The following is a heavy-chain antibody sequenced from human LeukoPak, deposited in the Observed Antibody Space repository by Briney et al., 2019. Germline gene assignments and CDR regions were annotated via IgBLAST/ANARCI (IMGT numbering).Heavy chain of an antibody. CDR3: ARPYVDTAMVAYYYYMDV. J-gene: IGHJ6*03. CDR2: IRVTDNT. Sequence: GGSLRLSCAASGFTFSNYAMNWVRQAPGKGLEWVSGIRVTDNTYYADSVRGRFTISRDNAKNSLYLQMNSLRAEDTAVYYCARPYVDTAMVAYYYYMDVWGKGTTVTVSS. V-gene: IGHV3-69-1*01. CDR1: GFTFSNYA. D-gene: IGHD5-18*01.